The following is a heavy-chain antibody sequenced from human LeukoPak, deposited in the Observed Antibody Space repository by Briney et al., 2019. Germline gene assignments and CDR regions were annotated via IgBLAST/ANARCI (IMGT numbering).Heavy chain of an antibody. D-gene: IGHD2-2*01. V-gene: IGHV3-74*01. CDR1: GFTFSSYW. CDR2: ISSNGGTI. Sequence: GGSLRLSCAASGFTFSSYWMSWVRQAPGKGLVWVSRISSNGGTITYADSVQGRFTISRDNAKTTLYLQMNGLRAEDTGVYYCARGRLSTSGWLTAYWGQGTLVTVSA. CDR3: ARGRLSTSGWLTAY. J-gene: IGHJ4*02.